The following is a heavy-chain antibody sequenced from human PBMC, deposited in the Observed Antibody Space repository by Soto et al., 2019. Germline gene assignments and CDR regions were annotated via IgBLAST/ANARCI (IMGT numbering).Heavy chain of an antibody. Sequence: EVQLVESGGGLVQPGGSLRLSCAASGFTFSDHHMDWVRQAPGKGLEWVGRARNRAHSYTTAYAASVEGRFTNSRDDSKNSLSLRMNSLKTEDTAVYFCARLMGTSFDLWGQGTLVTVSS. CDR3: ARLMGTSFDL. V-gene: IGHV3-72*01. CDR1: GFTFSDHH. J-gene: IGHJ4*02. CDR2: ARNRAHSYTT.